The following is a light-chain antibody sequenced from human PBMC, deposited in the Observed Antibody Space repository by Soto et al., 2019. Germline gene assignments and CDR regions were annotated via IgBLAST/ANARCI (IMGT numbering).Light chain of an antibody. Sequence: EIVLTQSPGTLSLSPGERATLSCRASQSVSSSYLAWYQQKPGQAPRLLIYGASNRATDIPDRFSGSGSGTDFTLTISRLEPEDFAVYYCQQYGDSRAFGQGTKVDIK. CDR2: GAS. CDR1: QSVSSSY. J-gene: IGKJ1*01. CDR3: QQYGDSRA. V-gene: IGKV3-20*01.